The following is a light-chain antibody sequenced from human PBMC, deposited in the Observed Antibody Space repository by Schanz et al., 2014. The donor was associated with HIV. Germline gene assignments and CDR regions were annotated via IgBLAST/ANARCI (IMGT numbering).Light chain of an antibody. CDR3: QQYDRSSWT. Sequence: IQMTQSPSSLSASVGDRVTITCRASQSISNWLAWYQQKPGKAPDLLIYEASILETGVPSRFSGSGSGTEFTLTISSLQPDDLANYYCQQYDRSSWTFGLGTKVETK. J-gene: IGKJ1*01. CDR2: EAS. V-gene: IGKV1-5*01. CDR1: QSISNW.